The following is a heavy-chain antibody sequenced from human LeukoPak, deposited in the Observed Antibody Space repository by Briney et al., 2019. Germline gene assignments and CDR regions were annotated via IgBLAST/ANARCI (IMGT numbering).Heavy chain of an antibody. CDR2: ISGDGINT. Sequence: GGSLRLSCTASGFTFSSYAMAWVRQAPGKGLEWVSAISGDGINTYYADSVKGRFTISRDNSKNTLYLQLNSLRAEDTSLYYCAKSLPHGSKSRAFDYWGQGTLVTVSS. CDR1: GFTFSSYA. V-gene: IGHV3-23*01. J-gene: IGHJ4*02. CDR3: AKSLPHGSKSRAFDY. D-gene: IGHD6-13*01.